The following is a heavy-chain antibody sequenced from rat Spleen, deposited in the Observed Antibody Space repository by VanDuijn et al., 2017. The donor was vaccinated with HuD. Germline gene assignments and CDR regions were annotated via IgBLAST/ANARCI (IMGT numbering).Heavy chain of an antibody. D-gene: IGHD1-12*02. V-gene: IGHV5-29*01. Sequence: EVQLVESGGGVVQPGRSLKLSCAASGFTFSDYGVGFVRQATTTGLEWVASISPSGYSTYYRDSMKGRFTVSRDNAKSTLYLQMDSLRSEDTATYYCARHSDDGSYYCPYFDYCGQGVMVTVYS. CDR3: ARHSDDGSYYCPYFDY. J-gene: IGHJ2*01. CDR1: GFTFSDYG. CDR2: ISPSGYST.